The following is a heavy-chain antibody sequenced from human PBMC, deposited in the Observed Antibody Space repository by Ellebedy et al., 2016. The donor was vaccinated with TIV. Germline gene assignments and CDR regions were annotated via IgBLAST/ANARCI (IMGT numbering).Heavy chain of an antibody. CDR1: GFTFSSYS. J-gene: IGHJ4*02. V-gene: IGHV3-7*01. Sequence: GESLKISCAASGFTFSSYSMNWVRQAPGKGLEWVANIKQDGSEIYYVDSVKGRFTISRDNAKNSLYLQMNSLRAEDTAVYYCARDLRGYSGYDPSAFDYWGQGTLVTVSS. CDR3: ARDLRGYSGYDPSAFDY. D-gene: IGHD5-12*01. CDR2: IKQDGSEI.